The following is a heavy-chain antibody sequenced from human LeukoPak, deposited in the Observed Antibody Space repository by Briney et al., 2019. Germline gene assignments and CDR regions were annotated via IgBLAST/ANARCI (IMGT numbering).Heavy chain of an antibody. J-gene: IGHJ4*02. D-gene: IGHD3-10*01. V-gene: IGHV1-8*01. CDR1: GYTFTRYD. CDR3: ARGRNRKVRGVIITTTYYFDY. Sequence: ASVKVSCKASGYTFTRYDINWVRQATGQGREGMGWMNPNSGNTGYAQKFQGRVTMTRNTSISTAYMELSSLRSEDTAVYYCARGRNRKVRGVIITTTYYFDYWGQGTLVTVSS. CDR2: MNPNSGNT.